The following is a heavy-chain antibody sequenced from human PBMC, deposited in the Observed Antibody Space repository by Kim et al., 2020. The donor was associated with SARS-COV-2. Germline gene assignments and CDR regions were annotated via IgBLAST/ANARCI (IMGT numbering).Heavy chain of an antibody. CDR1: GGSFSGYY. CDR2: INHSGST. D-gene: IGHD3-3*01. J-gene: IGHJ4*02. CDR3: ARRKRITIFGVVTYYFDY. V-gene: IGHV4-34*01. Sequence: SETLSLTCAVYGGSFSGYYWSWIRQPPGKGLEWIGEINHSGSTNYNPSLKSRVTISVDTSKNQFSLKLSSVTAADTAVYYCARRKRITIFGVVTYYFDYWGQGTLVTVSS.